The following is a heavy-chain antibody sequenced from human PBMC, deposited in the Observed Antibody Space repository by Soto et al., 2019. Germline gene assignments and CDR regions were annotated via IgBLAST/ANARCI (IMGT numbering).Heavy chain of an antibody. V-gene: IGHV1-69*01. Sequence: QVQLVQSGAEVKKPGSLVKVSCKASGGTFSSYAISWVRQAPGQGLEWMGGIIPIFGTANYAQKFQGRVTITDDESTRPANVELSSLRSEDTTVYYWARDGGYSYGQQEHAFYFCGHGTMVTVSS. D-gene: IGHD5-18*01. J-gene: IGHJ3*01. CDR2: IIPIFGTA. CDR3: ARDGGYSYGQQEHAFYF. CDR1: GGTFSSYA.